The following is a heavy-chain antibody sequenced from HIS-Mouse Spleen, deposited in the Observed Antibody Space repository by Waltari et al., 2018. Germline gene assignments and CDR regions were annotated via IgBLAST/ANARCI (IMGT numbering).Heavy chain of an antibody. Sequence: QLQLQESGPGLAKPSETLSLTCTVSGGSISSSSYYWGWIRQPPGKGLAWIGSIYDSGGTYDNPSLKSRVPISVDTSKNQCSLKLSSVTAADTAVYYCAREIPYSSSWYDWYFDLWGRGTLVTVSS. CDR3: AREIPYSSSWYDWYFDL. CDR2: IYDSGGT. CDR1: GGSISSSSYY. V-gene: IGHV4-39*07. D-gene: IGHD6-13*01. J-gene: IGHJ2*01.